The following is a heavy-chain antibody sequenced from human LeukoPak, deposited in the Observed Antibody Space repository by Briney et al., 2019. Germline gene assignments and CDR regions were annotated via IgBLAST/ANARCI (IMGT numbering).Heavy chain of an antibody. CDR3: AKNIAAAGTYYNGMDV. J-gene: IGHJ6*02. Sequence: PGGSLRLSCAASGFTVSSNYMSWVRQAPGKGLEWVSVISGSGGSTYYADSVKGRFTISRDNSKNTLFLQMNRLRAEDTAVYYCAKNIAAAGTYYNGMDVWGQGTTVTVSS. CDR2: ISGSGGST. V-gene: IGHV3-23*01. D-gene: IGHD6-13*01. CDR1: GFTVSSNY.